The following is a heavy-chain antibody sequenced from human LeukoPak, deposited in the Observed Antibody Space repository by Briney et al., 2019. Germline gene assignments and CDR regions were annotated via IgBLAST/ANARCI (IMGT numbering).Heavy chain of an antibody. Sequence: SETLSLTCTVSGGSISSSSYYWGWIRQPPGKVLEWIGSICYSGSTYYNPSLKSRVTISVDTSKNQFSLTLSSVTAADTAVYYCARQSGSYYDLIDYWGQGTLVTVSS. CDR1: GGSISSSSYY. J-gene: IGHJ4*02. V-gene: IGHV4-39*01. CDR3: ARQSGSYYDLIDY. D-gene: IGHD1-26*01. CDR2: ICYSGST.